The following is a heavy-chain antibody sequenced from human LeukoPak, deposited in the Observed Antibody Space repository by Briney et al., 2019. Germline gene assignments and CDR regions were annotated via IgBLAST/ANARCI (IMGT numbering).Heavy chain of an antibody. D-gene: IGHD1-26*01. CDR1: GGTFSSYA. Sequence: SVKVSCKASGGTFSSYAISWVRQAPGQGLEWMGGIIPIFGTANYAQKFQGRVTITTDESTSTAYMELSSLRSEDTAVYYCARGRELLGWFDPWGQGTLVTVSS. J-gene: IGHJ5*02. CDR3: ARGRELLGWFDP. CDR2: IIPIFGTA. V-gene: IGHV1-69*05.